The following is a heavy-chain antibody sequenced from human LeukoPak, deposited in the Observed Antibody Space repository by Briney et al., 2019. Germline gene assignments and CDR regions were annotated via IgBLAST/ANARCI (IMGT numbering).Heavy chain of an antibody. CDR1: GGTFIIYT. Sequence: GSSVKVSCKASGGTFIIYTISWVRQAPGQGLEWMGGIIPILGIANYAQKFQGRVTITADKSTSTAYMELSSLRSEDTAVYYCARDPPAVVTPNYYYGMDVWGQGTTVTVSS. V-gene: IGHV1-69*04. CDR3: ARDPPAVVTPNYYYGMDV. J-gene: IGHJ6*02. CDR2: IIPILGIA. D-gene: IGHD4-23*01.